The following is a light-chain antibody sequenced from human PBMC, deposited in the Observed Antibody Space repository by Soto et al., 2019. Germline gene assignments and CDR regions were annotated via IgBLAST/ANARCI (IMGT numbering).Light chain of an antibody. CDR1: SSDVGGYNF. Sequence: QSVLTQPASVSGSPGQSITISCTGTSSDVGGYNFVSWYQQYPGKAPKLIIFEVNNRPSGISSRFSGSKSGNTASLTISGLQAEDEADYYRSSYRSSSTPVCVFGSGTKVTVL. V-gene: IGLV2-14*01. CDR2: EVN. J-gene: IGLJ1*01. CDR3: SSYRSSSTPVCV.